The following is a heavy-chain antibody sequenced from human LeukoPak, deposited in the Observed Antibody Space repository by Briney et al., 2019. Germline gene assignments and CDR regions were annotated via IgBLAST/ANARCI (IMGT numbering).Heavy chain of an antibody. CDR3: AREYILTGYYGDY. CDR2: INPKSGDT. V-gene: IGHV1-2*02. D-gene: IGHD3-9*01. J-gene: IGHJ4*02. CDR1: GYTFTGYY. Sequence: ASVKVSCKASGYTFTGYYMHWVRQAPGQGLEWMGRINPKSGDTNYAQKFQGRVTMTWDTSISTAYMELSRLSSDDTAVYYCAREYILTGYYGDYWGQGTLVTVSS.